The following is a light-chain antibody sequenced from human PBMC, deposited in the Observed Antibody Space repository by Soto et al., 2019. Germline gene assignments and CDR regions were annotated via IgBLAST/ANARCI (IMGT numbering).Light chain of an antibody. Sequence: IEVTQSPSSLAASLGDIVTITCRASQTIGTYVNWYRQKPGKAPKLLIYAASSLQSGVPSRFSGSGSGTDFTLTISSLQPEDFATYYCLQDYNYPITFGQGTRLEI. J-gene: IGKJ5*01. CDR3: LQDYNYPIT. CDR2: AAS. V-gene: IGKV1-6*02. CDR1: QTIGTY.